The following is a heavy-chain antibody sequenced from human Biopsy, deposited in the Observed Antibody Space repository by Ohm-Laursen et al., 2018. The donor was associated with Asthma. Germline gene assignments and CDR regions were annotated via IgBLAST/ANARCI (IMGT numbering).Heavy chain of an antibody. Sequence: LSLTCAASGFKFDEYTMHWVRQAPGKGLEWVSGISWNSATIGYADSVEGRFTISRGNAKNSVFLHMDSLGPEDTAFYYCAKVRSDWVITESFDYWGQGVLVTVSS. CDR1: GFKFDEYT. J-gene: IGHJ4*02. CDR2: ISWNSATI. D-gene: IGHD3-22*01. V-gene: IGHV3-9*01. CDR3: AKVRSDWVITESFDY.